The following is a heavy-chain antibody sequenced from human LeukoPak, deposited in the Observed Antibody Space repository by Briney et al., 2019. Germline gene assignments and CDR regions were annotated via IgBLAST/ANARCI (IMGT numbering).Heavy chain of an antibody. J-gene: IGHJ2*01. D-gene: IGHD1-26*01. V-gene: IGHV4-34*01. Sequence: SETLSLTCAVYGGSFSGYYWSWIRQPPGKGLEWIGEINHSGSTNYNPSLKSRVTISVDTSKNQFSLKLNSVTPEDTAVYYCARGEWELLSHYWYFDLWGRGTLVTVSS. CDR2: INHSGST. CDR1: GGSFSGYY. CDR3: ARGEWELLSHYWYFDL.